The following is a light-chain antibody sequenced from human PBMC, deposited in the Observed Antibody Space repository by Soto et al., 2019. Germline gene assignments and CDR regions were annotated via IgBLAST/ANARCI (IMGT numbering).Light chain of an antibody. CDR1: QDIRNF. J-gene: IGKJ3*01. V-gene: IGKV1-27*01. Sequence: DIQMTQSPTSLSASVGDRVTITCRASQDIRNFVAWYQQKPGKAPKLLIYAASTLQAGVPSRFSGSGSGTDFTLTINSLHPEDVATSSCQKYSSVPVFGPGTKVEIK. CDR2: AAS. CDR3: QKYSSVPV.